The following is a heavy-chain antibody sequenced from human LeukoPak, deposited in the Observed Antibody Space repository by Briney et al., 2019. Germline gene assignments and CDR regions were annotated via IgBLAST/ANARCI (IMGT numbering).Heavy chain of an antibody. J-gene: IGHJ5*02. CDR1: GGSISSYY. Sequence: SETLSLTCTVSGGSISSYYWSWLRQPPGKGLEWIGYIYYSGSTNYNPSLKSRVTISVDTSKNQFSLKLSSVTAADTAVYYCARACGSSTSCYRKNWFDPWGQGTLVTVSS. D-gene: IGHD2-2*02. CDR2: IYYSGST. V-gene: IGHV4-59*08. CDR3: ARACGSSTSCYRKNWFDP.